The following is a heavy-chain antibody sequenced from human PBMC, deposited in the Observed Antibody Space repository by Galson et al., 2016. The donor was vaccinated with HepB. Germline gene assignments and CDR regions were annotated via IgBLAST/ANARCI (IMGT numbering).Heavy chain of an antibody. J-gene: IGHJ4*02. D-gene: IGHD3-16*01. CDR3: AGLISLRGYLSFDF. Sequence: SVKVSCKASGFTFTDYVIHWVRQAPGQGLEWMGRINPSSVNTNYAQNLQGRVTLSRDTSISTAYMELTSLTSDDTAVYYCAGLISLRGYLSFDFWGQGTLVTVSS. CDR1: GFTFTDYV. CDR2: INPSSVNT. V-gene: IGHV1-2*06.